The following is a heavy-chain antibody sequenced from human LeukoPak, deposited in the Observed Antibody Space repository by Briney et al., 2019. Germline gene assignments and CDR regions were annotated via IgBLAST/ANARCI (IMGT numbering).Heavy chain of an antibody. V-gene: IGHV3-7*01. CDR1: GYTFTDYW. CDR2: IRQDGGAA. D-gene: IGHD5-18*01. CDR3: ATSKDTAGGPY. J-gene: IGHJ4*02. Sequence: GGSLRLSCAASGYTFTDYWMTWVRQAPGQGLEWMANIRQDGGAAYYGGSVKGRFTISRDNAKNSVFLQMNNLRADDTAVYYCATSKDTAGGPYWGQGTLVTVSS.